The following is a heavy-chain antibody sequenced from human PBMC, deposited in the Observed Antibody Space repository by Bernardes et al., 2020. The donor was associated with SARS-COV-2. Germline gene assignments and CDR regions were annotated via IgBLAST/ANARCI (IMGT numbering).Heavy chain of an antibody. Sequence: EPLSRTSTVAGCSIGSYYWAWIRPPPGKGLEWLGYIYYSGSTNYNPSLKSRVTISVDRSQNQFSLNLSSVTPADTAVYYCARDLSHLVRRGFDLWGRGTLVTVSS. CDR2: IYYSGST. V-gene: IGHV4-59*01. D-gene: IGHD3-10*01. CDR3: ARDLSHLVRRGFDL. CDR1: GCSIGSYY. J-gene: IGHJ2*01.